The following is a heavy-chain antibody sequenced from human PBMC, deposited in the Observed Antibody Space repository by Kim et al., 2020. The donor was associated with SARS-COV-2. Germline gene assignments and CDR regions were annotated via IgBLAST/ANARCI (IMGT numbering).Heavy chain of an antibody. CDR1: GFTFTTYA. V-gene: IGHV3-23*01. CDR2: ISAGRGGGT. D-gene: IGHD6-19*01. Sequence: GGSLRLSCVASGFTFTTYAMTWVRHGPGKGLEWVSSISAGRGGGTSYADSVTGRFTISRDNSINTVTLQMNGLRSEDTANYYGVPCVTLASRSGWCTFFDYWGQGTLVTVS. J-gene: IGHJ4*02. CDR3: VPCVTLASRSGWCTFFDY.